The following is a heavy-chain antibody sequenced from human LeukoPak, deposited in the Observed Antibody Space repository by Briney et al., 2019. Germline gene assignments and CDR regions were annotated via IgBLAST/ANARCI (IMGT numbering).Heavy chain of an antibody. V-gene: IGHV3-73*01. Sequence: PGGSLRLSCAASGFTFSGSAMHWVRQASGKGLEWVGRIRSKANSYATAYAASVKGRFTISRDDSKNTAYLQMNSLKTEDTAVYCCTRRYYYGSGSPPTNYYYYYMDVWGKGTTVTVSS. CDR1: GFTFSGSA. J-gene: IGHJ6*03. D-gene: IGHD3-10*01. CDR2: IRSKANSYAT. CDR3: TRRYYYGSGSPPTNYYYYYMDV.